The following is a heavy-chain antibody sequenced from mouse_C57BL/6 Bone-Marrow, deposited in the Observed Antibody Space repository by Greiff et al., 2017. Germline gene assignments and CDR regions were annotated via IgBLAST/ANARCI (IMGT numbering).Heavy chain of an antibody. V-gene: IGHV5-6*01. Sequence: EVQLVESGGDLVKPGGSLKLSCAASGFTFSRYGMSWVRQTPDKRLEWVATISSGGSYTYYPDSVKGRFTISRDNAKNTLYLQMSSLNSEDTAMYYCARHDAGDYFDYWGQGTTLTVSS. J-gene: IGHJ2*01. CDR1: GFTFSRYG. CDR3: ARHDAGDYFDY. CDR2: ISSGGSYT.